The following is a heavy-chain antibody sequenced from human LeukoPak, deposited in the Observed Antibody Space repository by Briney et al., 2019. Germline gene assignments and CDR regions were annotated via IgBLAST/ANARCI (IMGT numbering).Heavy chain of an antibody. CDR3: ARVRYCSTTSCYLDFDY. D-gene: IGHD2-2*01. Sequence: GESLQISCKGSGYSFTSYWIGWVRQMPGKGLEWMGIIYPGDSDTRYSPSFQGQVTISADKSISTSFLQWSSLKASDTAIYYCARVRYCSTTSCYLDFDYWGQGTLVTVSS. V-gene: IGHV5-51*01. CDR2: IYPGDSDT. CDR1: GYSFTSYW. J-gene: IGHJ4*02.